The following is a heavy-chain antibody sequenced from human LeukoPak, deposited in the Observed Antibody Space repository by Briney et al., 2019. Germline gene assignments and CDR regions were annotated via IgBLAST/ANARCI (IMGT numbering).Heavy chain of an antibody. CDR3: ATVGYCSSTSCPTDY. CDR1: GYIFTDYY. CDR2: VDPEDGET. V-gene: IGHV1-69-2*01. J-gene: IGHJ4*02. Sequence: ASVKISCKVSGYIFTDYYMRWVQQAPGKGLEWMGLVDPEDGETIYAEKFQGRVTITADTSTDTAYMELSSLRSEDTAVYYCATVGYCSSTSCPTDYWGQGTLVTVSS. D-gene: IGHD2-2*01.